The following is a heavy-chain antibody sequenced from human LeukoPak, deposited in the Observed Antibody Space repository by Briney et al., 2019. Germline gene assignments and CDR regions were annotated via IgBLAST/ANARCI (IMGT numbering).Heavy chain of an antibody. CDR2: IGGGGTT. J-gene: IGHJ6*02. D-gene: IGHD2-2*01. Sequence: GGSLRLSCAASGFTFSDYYMTWVRQAPGKGLEWVSSIGGGGTTSYADSVKGRFTISRDLSKITVYLQMNSLRAEDTAVYYCAQDRGARYPFGMDVWGQGTTVTVSS. CDR1: GFTFSDYY. V-gene: IGHV3-53*01. CDR3: AQDRGARYPFGMDV.